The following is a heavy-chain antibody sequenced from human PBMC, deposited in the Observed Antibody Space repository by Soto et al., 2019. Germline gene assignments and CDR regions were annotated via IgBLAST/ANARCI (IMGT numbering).Heavy chain of an antibody. CDR2: ISGSGSST. Sequence: GGSLRLSCAASGFTFSSYAMSWVRQAPGKGLEWVSAISGSGSSTYYADSVKGRFTISRDNSKNTLYLQMNSLRAEDTAVYYCAKDLDIVLMVYAIGAFDIWGQGTMVTV. V-gene: IGHV3-23*01. CDR1: GFTFSSYA. D-gene: IGHD2-8*01. CDR3: AKDLDIVLMVYAIGAFDI. J-gene: IGHJ3*02.